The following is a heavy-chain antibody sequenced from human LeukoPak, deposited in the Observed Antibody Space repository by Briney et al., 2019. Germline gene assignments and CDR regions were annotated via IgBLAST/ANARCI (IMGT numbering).Heavy chain of an antibody. CDR3: AKINNYDDY. CDR1: GFTFSSFG. J-gene: IGHJ4*02. CDR2: ISPDGNSD. D-gene: IGHD3-22*01. V-gene: IGHV3-30*18. Sequence: GRSLRLSCAASGFTFSSFGIHWVRQAPGMGMEWVAAISPDGNSDYYTDPVKGRFTVSRDNSNNMIYLQMNSLRGEDSAVYYCAKINNYDDYWGQGTLVTVSS.